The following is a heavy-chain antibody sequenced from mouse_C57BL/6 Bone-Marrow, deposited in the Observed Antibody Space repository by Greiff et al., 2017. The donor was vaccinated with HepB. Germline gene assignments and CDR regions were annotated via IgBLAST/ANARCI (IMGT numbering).Heavy chain of an antibody. CDR2: IDPETGGT. CDR1: GYTFTDYE. Sequence: VQLQQSGAELVRPGASVTLSCKASGYTFTDYEMHWVKQTPVHGLEWIGAIDPETGGTAYNQKFKGKAILTADKSSSTAYMELRSLTSEDSAVYYCTGREAYYCGSSPYYFDYWGQGTTLTVSS. J-gene: IGHJ2*01. V-gene: IGHV1-15*01. CDR3: TGREAYYCGSSPYYFDY. D-gene: IGHD1-1*01.